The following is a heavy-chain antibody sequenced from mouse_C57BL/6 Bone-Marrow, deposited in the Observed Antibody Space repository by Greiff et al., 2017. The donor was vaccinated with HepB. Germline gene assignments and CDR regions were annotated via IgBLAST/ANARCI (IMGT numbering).Heavy chain of an antibody. CDR2: IHPNSGST. V-gene: IGHV1-64*01. J-gene: IGHJ2*01. D-gene: IGHD2-3*01. Sequence: QVQLKESGAELVKPGASVKLSCKASGYTFTSYWMHWVKQRPGQGLEWIGMIHPNSGSTNYNEKFKSKATLTVEKSSSTAYMQLSSLTSEDSAVYYCARSGWLLDWGQGTTLTVSS. CDR3: ARSGWLLD. CDR1: GYTFTSYW.